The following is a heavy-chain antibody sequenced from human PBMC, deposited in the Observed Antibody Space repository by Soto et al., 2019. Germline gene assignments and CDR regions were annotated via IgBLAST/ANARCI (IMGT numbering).Heavy chain of an antibody. CDR1: GGSVTSDEDC. Sequence: KRSETLSLTCTVSGGSVTSDEDCCIGIGESPGKGLEWIGYISNSGSTGYNPSLKTRLSMSVDRSKNQFTLRLTSVTAADTAVYFCATESGSTYGYFDYWGQGTQVTVSS. V-gene: IGHV4-30-4*01. CDR3: ATESGSTYGYFDY. J-gene: IGHJ4*02. CDR2: ISNSGST. D-gene: IGHD4-17*01.